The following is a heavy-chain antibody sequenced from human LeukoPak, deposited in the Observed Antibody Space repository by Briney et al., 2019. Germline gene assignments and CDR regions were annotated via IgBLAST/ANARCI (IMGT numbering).Heavy chain of an antibody. CDR1: GGSMRGYY. CDR3: ARGKYDTSGYYRQFEF. CDR2: IYSSGST. Sequence: SETLSLTRIVSGGSMRGYYWNWIRQSAGKGLEWIGHIYSSGSTNYNPSLESRVTMSVETSKNQLSLKLTSMTAADTAVYYCARGKYDTSGYYRQFEFWGQGTLVTVSS. V-gene: IGHV4-4*07. D-gene: IGHD3-22*01. J-gene: IGHJ4*02.